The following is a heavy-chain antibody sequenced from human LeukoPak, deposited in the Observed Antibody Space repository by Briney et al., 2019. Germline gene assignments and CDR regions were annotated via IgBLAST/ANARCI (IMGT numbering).Heavy chain of an antibody. CDR1: GFTFSSHG. CDR2: ISSSGSTI. Sequence: GGSLRLSCAASGFTFSSHGMNWVRQAPGKGLEWVSYISSSGSTIYYADSVKGRFTISRDNAKNSLYLQMNSLRAEDTAVYYCARERGGTLTIWGQGTLVTVSS. D-gene: IGHD3-3*01. V-gene: IGHV3-48*04. J-gene: IGHJ4*02. CDR3: ARERGGTLTI.